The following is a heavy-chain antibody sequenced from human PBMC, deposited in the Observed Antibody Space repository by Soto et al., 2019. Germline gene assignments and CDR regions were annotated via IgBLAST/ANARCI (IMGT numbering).Heavy chain of an antibody. D-gene: IGHD1-1*01. CDR2: INPNSGGI. Sequence: QVQLVQSGTELKKPGASVKVSCKASGYTFTGDHMHWVRQAPGQGFEWMGCINPNSGGINYAQTFQGRVTMTRDTSISPAYMELSGLRLDDTAVYFCATAGNWNGLHWGHGTLVSVSS. CDR1: GYTFTGDH. V-gene: IGHV1-2*02. CDR3: ATAGNWNGLH. J-gene: IGHJ4*01.